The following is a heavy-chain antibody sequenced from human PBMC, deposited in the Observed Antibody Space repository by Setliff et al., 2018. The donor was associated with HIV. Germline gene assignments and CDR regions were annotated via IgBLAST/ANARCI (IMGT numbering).Heavy chain of an antibody. V-gene: IGHV1-18*01. CDR1: GGTFSSYA. CDR2: ISTYNGNT. D-gene: IGHD3-22*01. J-gene: IGHJ6*03. CDR3: ARTYYYNSSGYYGYYYYYYMDV. Sequence: ASVKVSCKASGGTFSSYAISWVRQAPGQGLEWMGWISTYNGNTNYAQKVQGRVIMTTDTSTSTAYMELRSLRSDDTAVYYCARTYYYNSSGYYGYYYYYYMDVWGKGTTVTVSS.